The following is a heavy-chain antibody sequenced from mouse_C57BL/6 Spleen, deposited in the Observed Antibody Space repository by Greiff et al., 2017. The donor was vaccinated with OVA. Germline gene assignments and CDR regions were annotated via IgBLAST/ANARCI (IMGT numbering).Heavy chain of an antibody. Sequence: VQLKESGGGLVKPGGSLKLSCAASGFTFSSYAMSWVRQTPEKRLEWVATISDGGSYTYYPDNVKGRFTISRDNAKNNLYLQMSHLKSEDTAMYYCAREDSNYEYFDVWGTGTTVTVSS. V-gene: IGHV5-4*01. CDR3: AREDSNYEYFDV. J-gene: IGHJ1*03. D-gene: IGHD2-5*01. CDR1: GFTFSSYA. CDR2: ISDGGSYT.